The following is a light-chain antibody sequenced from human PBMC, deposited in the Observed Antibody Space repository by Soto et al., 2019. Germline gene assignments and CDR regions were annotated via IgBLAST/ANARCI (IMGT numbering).Light chain of an antibody. CDR1: QTISSW. V-gene: IGKV1-5*01. J-gene: IGKJ1*01. CDR2: DAS. Sequence: DIQMTQSPSTLSGSVGDRVTITCRASQTISSWLAWYQQKPGKAPKLLIYDASSLESGVPSRFSGSGSGTEFTLTISSLQPDDFATYYCQQYNSYGTFGQGTKVDNK. CDR3: QQYNSYGT.